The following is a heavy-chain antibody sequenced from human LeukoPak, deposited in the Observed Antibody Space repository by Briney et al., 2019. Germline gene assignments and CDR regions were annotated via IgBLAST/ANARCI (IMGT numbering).Heavy chain of an antibody. J-gene: IGHJ3*02. CDR1: GGSFSSYF. D-gene: IGHD1-14*01. CDR2: INSEGST. CDR3: ARFSGITRGEWGDAFDI. Sequence: PSETLSLTCTVSGGSFSSYFWGWMRQSPGKGLEWIGEINSEGSTNYNPSLMSRVTISMDSSRNQFSVTMASMTAADTAVYYCARFSGITRGEWGDAFDIWDQGSVVTVSS. V-gene: IGHV4-34*01.